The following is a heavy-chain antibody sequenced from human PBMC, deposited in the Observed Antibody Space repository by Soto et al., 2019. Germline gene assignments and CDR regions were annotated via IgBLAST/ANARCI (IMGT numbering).Heavy chain of an antibody. Sequence: TSVKVSCEACGDSYTSYAIHWVRQAPEQRLEWMGWINTYNGNTNYAQRLQGRVTMTTDTSTSTAYMELRSLRSEDTAVYYCARESRYCSGGSCYFLPGIDYWGQGTLVTVS. J-gene: IGHJ4*02. D-gene: IGHD2-15*01. V-gene: IGHV1-18*01. CDR1: GDSYTSYA. CDR2: INTYNGNT. CDR3: ARESRYCSGGSCYFLPGIDY.